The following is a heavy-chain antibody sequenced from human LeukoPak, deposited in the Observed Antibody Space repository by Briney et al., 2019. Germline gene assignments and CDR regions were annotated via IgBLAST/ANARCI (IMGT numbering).Heavy chain of an antibody. V-gene: IGHV1-18*01. CDR1: GYTFTSYG. Sequence: VKVSCKASGYTFTSYGISWVRQAPGQGLEWMGWISAYNGNTNYAQKFQGRVTLTRDTSISTAYMEMSRLRSDDTAVYYCARGTMTTVTNFDYWGQGTLVTVSS. CDR3: ARGTMTTVTNFDY. D-gene: IGHD4-17*01. J-gene: IGHJ4*02. CDR2: ISAYNGNT.